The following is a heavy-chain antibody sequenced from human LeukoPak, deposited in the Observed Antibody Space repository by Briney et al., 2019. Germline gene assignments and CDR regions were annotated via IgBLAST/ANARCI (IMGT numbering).Heavy chain of an antibody. CDR3: ARQPSRDAFDI. CDR2: IYPGDSDT. V-gene: IGHV5-51*01. CDR1: RYRFTSYW. Sequence: PGESLKISCKGSRYRFTSYWIAWVRQMPGKGLEWMGSIYPGDSDTRYSPSFQGQVTISVDKSISTAYLQWTSLKASDTAMYYCARQPSRDAFDIWGQATMVTVSS. J-gene: IGHJ3*02.